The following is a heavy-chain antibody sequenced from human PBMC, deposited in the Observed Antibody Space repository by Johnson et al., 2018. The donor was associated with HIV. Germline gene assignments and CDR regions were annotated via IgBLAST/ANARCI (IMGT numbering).Heavy chain of an antibody. Sequence: QVQLVESGGGVVQPGRSLRLSCAASGFTFSSYAMHWVRQAPGKGLEWVAVISYDGSNKYYADSVKGRFTISRDNSKNTLYLQMNSLRAEDTAVYYCARDLAGTERGTAFDIWGQGTMVPVSS. CDR3: ARDLAGTERGTAFDI. CDR1: GFTFSSYA. J-gene: IGHJ3*02. V-gene: IGHV3-30-3*01. D-gene: IGHD1-1*01. CDR2: ISYDGSNK.